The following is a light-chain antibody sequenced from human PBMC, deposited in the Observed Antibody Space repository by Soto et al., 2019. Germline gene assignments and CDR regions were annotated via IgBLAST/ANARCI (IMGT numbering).Light chain of an antibody. J-gene: IGKJ4*01. CDR3: QQRSNWPLT. CDR1: QSVNTY. V-gene: IGKV3-11*01. Sequence: EIVLTQSPATLSLSPGARATLSCKASQSVNTYIAWYQQKPGQAPRLLIYDASNRATAIPPRFSGSGSGTDFTFTISSLEPEAFAVYYCQQRSNWPLTFGGGTKVEIK. CDR2: DAS.